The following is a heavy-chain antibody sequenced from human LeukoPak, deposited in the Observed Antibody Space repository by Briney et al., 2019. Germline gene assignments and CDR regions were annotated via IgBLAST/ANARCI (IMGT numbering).Heavy chain of an antibody. CDR3: ARGIAVAGRGGYNWFDP. Sequence: SVKVSCKASGGTFSSYAISWVRQAPGQGLEWTGGIIPIFGTANYAQKFQGRVTITADKSTSTAYMELSSLRSEDTAVYYCARGIAVAGRGGYNWFDPWGQGTLVTVSS. V-gene: IGHV1-69*06. CDR2: IIPIFGTA. CDR1: GGTFSSYA. D-gene: IGHD6-19*01. J-gene: IGHJ5*02.